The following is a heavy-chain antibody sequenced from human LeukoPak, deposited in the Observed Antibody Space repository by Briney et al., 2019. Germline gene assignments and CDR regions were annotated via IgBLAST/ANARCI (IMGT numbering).Heavy chain of an antibody. CDR2: IYYSGST. Sequence: SETLSLTCTVSGGAITGYYWSWIRQPPGKGLEWIGYIYYSGSTNYNPSLKSRVTMSVDTSKKQFSLKLSSVTAADTAVYYCARGFTYYYDSSGYYYGNEYFQHWGQGTLVTVSS. CDR3: ARGFTYYYDSSGYYYGNEYFQH. CDR1: GGAITGYY. V-gene: IGHV4-59*01. D-gene: IGHD3-22*01. J-gene: IGHJ1*01.